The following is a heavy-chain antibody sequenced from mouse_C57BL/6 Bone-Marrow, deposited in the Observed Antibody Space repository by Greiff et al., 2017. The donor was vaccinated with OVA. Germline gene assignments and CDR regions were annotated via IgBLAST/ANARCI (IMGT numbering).Heavy chain of an antibody. D-gene: IGHD1-1*01. CDR2: IWTGGGT. CDR1: GFSLTSYA. V-gene: IGHV2-9-1*01. CDR3: ARHYYGSSPYFDV. J-gene: IGHJ1*03. Sequence: QVQLKQSGPGLVAPSQSLSITCTVSGFSLTSYAISWVRQPPGKGLERLGVIWTGGGTNYNSALKSRLSISKDNSKSQVFLKMNSLQTDDTARYYCARHYYGSSPYFDVWGTGTTVTVSS.